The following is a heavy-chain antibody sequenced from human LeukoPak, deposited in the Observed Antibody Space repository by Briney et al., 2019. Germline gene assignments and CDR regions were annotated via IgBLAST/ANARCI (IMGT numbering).Heavy chain of an antibody. CDR2: IYTSGST. V-gene: IGHV4-61*02. J-gene: IGHJ5*02. CDR3: ARAYSSSWYWNWFDP. D-gene: IGHD6-13*01. Sequence: SETLSLTCTVSGGSISSGSYYWSWIRQPAGKGLEWIGRIYTSGSTNYNPSLKSRVTISVDTSKNQFSLKLSSVTAADTAVYYCARAYSSSWYWNWFDPWGQGTLVTVSS. CDR1: GGSISSGSYY.